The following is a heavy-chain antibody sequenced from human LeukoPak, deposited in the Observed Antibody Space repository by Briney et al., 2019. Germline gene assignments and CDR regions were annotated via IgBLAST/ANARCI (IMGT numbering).Heavy chain of an antibody. Sequence: ASVKVSCKASGYTFTSYYMHWVRQAPGQGLEWMGIINPSGGSTSYAQKFQGRVTMTRDTSTSTVYMELSSLRSEDTAVYYCARDTVGYCSSTSCPYGMDVWGKGTTVTVSP. CDR3: ARDTVGYCSSTSCPYGMDV. V-gene: IGHV1-46*01. CDR2: INPSGGST. D-gene: IGHD2-2*01. CDR1: GYTFTSYY. J-gene: IGHJ6*04.